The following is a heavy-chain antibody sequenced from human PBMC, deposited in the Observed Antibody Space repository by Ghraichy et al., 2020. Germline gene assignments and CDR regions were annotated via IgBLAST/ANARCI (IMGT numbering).Heavy chain of an antibody. D-gene: IGHD3/OR15-3a*01. CDR3: ARLPTGYYTDFDY. V-gene: IGHV4-31*03. Sequence: LRLSCTVSGGSISSGGYYWSWIRQHPGKGLEWIGYIYYSGSTYYNPSLKSRVTISVDTSKNQFSLKLSSVTAADTAVYYCARLPTGYYTDFDYWGQGTLVTVSS. J-gene: IGHJ4*02. CDR2: IYYSGST. CDR1: GGSISSGGYY.